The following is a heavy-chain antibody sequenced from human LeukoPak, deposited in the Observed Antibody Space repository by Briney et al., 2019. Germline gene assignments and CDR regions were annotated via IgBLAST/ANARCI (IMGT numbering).Heavy chain of an antibody. D-gene: IGHD6-6*01. CDR3: ARAEQLALPFDY. J-gene: IGHJ4*02. V-gene: IGHV3-30-3*01. CDR2: ISYDGSNK. Sequence: GGSLRLSCAASGFTLSSYAMHWVRQAPGKGLEGVAVISYDGSNKYYADSVKGRFTISRDNSKNTLYLQMNSLRAEDTAVYYCARAEQLALPFDYWGQGTLVTVSS. CDR1: GFTLSSYA.